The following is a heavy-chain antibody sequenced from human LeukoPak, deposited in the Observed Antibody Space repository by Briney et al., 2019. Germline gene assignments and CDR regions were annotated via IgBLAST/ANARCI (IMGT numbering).Heavy chain of an antibody. CDR1: GGSISSSSYY. V-gene: IGHV4-39*07. J-gene: IGHJ6*03. D-gene: IGHD2-15*01. CDR3: ARRGVAATTYYYYMDV. Sequence: LETLSLTCTVSGGSISSSSYYWGWIRQPPGKGLEWIGSIYHSGSTYYNPSLKSRVTISVDTSKNQFSLKLSSVTAADTAVYYCARRGVAATTYYYYMDVWGKGTTVTVSS. CDR2: IYHSGST.